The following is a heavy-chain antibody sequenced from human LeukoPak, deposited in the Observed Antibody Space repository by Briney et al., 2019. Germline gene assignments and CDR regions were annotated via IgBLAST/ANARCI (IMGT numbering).Heavy chain of an antibody. D-gene: IGHD3-22*01. CDR2: ISYDGSNK. CDR1: GFIFTSHG. J-gene: IGHJ5*02. Sequence: GGSLRLSCVSSGFIFTSHGMQWVRQAPGKGLEWVAVISYDGSNKYYADSVKGRFIISRDNSKNTLYLQMNSLRAEDTAVYYCARGPIYYYESSGYYGGWFDPWGQGTLVTVSS. V-gene: IGHV3-30*19. CDR3: ARGPIYYYESSGYYGGWFDP.